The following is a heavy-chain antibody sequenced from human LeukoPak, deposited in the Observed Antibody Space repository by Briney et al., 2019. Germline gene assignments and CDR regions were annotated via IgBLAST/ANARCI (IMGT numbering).Heavy chain of an antibody. Sequence: GGSLRLSCAASGFTFNTYSMNWVRQAPGKGLEWVSYISSSISAIYYADSVKGRFTISRDNSKNTLYLQMNSLRAEDTAVYYCAKEGVDQLLHYNWFDPWGQGTLVTVSS. D-gene: IGHD2-2*01. CDR3: AKEGVDQLLHYNWFDP. CDR1: GFTFNTYS. CDR2: ISSSISAI. J-gene: IGHJ5*02. V-gene: IGHV3-48*01.